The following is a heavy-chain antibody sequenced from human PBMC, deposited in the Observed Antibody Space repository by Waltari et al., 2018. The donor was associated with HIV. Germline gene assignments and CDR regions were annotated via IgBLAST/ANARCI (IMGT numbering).Heavy chain of an antibody. CDR3: ARNGDYAPAY. CDR1: GDTFRPYT. Sequence: QVQLVQSGAEVKKHGYSVKVSCRASGDTFRPYTIRWVRQAPGQGLEWMGGITPICKTTKYAQKFQGRVTLTADESTRTTYMELTSLRSDDTAMYYCARNGDYAPAYWGQGTLVTVSS. J-gene: IGHJ4*02. D-gene: IGHD4-17*01. V-gene: IGHV1-69*01. CDR2: ITPICKTT.